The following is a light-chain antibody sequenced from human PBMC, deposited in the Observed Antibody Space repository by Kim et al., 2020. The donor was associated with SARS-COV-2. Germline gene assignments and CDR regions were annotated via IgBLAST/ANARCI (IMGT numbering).Light chain of an antibody. Sequence: LDQKVRITCQGDSLRNYYASWYQQQPGQAPVLVIYGENNRPSGIPDRFSGSSSGNTASLTITGAQAEDEADYYCNSRDSSGNHLLFGGGTQLTVL. CDR2: GEN. CDR3: NSRDSSGNHLL. V-gene: IGLV3-19*01. CDR1: SLRNYY. J-gene: IGLJ2*01.